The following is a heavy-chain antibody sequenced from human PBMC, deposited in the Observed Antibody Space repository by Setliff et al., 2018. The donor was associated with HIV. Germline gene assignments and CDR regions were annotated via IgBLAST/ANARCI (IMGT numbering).Heavy chain of an antibody. J-gene: IGHJ3*02. CDR1: GYTFTNYD. D-gene: IGHD3-3*01. Sequence: TSVKVSCKASGYTFTNYDVNWLRQATGQGLEWMGWMTPNSGNTGSAQKFQGRVSMTRNISISTAYMELRSLTSEDTAVYFCARGLGALEWEKRDGDAFDIWGQGTMVTVSS. V-gene: IGHV1-8*02. CDR2: MTPNSGNT. CDR3: ARGLGALEWEKRDGDAFDI.